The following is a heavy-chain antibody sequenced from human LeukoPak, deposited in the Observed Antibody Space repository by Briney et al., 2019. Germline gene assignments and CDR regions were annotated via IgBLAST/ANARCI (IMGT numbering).Heavy chain of an antibody. D-gene: IGHD3-10*01. CDR2: ISAYNGNT. J-gene: IGHJ4*02. CDR3: ARDAPTLWFGELLSLD. CDR1: GYTFSSYY. Sequence: ASVKVSCKASGYTFSSYYVHWVRQAPGQGLEWMGWISAYNGNTNYAQKLQGRVTMTTDTSTSTAYMELRSLRSDDTAVYYCARDAPTLWFGELLSLDWGQGTLVTVSS. V-gene: IGHV1-18*04.